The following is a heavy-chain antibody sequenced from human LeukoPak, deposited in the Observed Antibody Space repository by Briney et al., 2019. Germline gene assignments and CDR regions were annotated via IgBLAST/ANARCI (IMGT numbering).Heavy chain of an antibody. V-gene: IGHV4-34*01. CDR2: INHSGST. J-gene: IGHJ1*01. Sequence: SETLSLTCAVYGGSFSGYYWSWIRQPPGKGLEWIGEINHSGSTNYNPSLKSRVTISVDTSKNQFSLKLSSVTAADTAVYYCARTIYGSGKKGYFQHWGQGTLVTVSS. CDR3: ARTIYGSGKKGYFQH. CDR1: GGSFSGYY. D-gene: IGHD3-10*01.